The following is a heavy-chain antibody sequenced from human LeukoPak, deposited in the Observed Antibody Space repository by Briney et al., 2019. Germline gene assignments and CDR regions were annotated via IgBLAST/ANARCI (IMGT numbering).Heavy chain of an antibody. J-gene: IGHJ5*02. CDR2: VNPSSGVT. CDR1: GYTFTTYD. D-gene: IGHD6-13*01. CDR3: ARVLVAEAGTGRFDP. Sequence: ASVKVSCKAFGYTFTTYDINWVRQATGQGLEWMGWVNPSSGVTRYAQKFQGRVTITTDESTSTAYMELSSLRSEDTAVYYCARVLVAEAGTGRFDPWGQGTLVTVSS. V-gene: IGHV1-8*01.